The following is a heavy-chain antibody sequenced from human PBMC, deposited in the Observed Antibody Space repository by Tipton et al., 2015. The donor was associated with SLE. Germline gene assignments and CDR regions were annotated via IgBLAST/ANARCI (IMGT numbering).Heavy chain of an antibody. CDR3: ARGIYGSGSSYFDY. J-gene: IGHJ4*02. D-gene: IGHD3-10*01. V-gene: IGHV4-59*11. Sequence: TLSLTCTVSGGSIRSHYWSWIRQPPGKGLEWIGYIYYSESTNYNPSLKSRVTISVDTSKNQFSLKLSSVTAADTAVYYCARGIYGSGSSYFDYWGQGTLVTVSS. CDR2: IYYSEST. CDR1: GGSIRSHY.